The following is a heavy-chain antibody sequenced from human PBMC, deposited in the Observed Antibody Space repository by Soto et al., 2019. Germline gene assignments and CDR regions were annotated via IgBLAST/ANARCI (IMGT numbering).Heavy chain of an antibody. CDR3: ARVPLGDTSGYYWFDS. Sequence: GGSLRLSCAASGFTFSRYWMHWVRQAPGKGLVWVSRINSDGSSTTYADSVKGRFTISRDNAKNTLYLQMNSLRAEDTAVYYCARVPLGDTSGYYWFDSWGQGTLVTVSS. CDR2: INSDGSST. D-gene: IGHD3-22*01. CDR1: GFTFSRYW. J-gene: IGHJ5*01. V-gene: IGHV3-74*01.